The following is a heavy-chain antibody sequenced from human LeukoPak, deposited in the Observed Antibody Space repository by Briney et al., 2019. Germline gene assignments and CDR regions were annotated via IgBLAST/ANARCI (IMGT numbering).Heavy chain of an antibody. Sequence: SETLSLTCAVYGGSFSGYYWSWIRQPPGKGLEWIGEINHGGSTNYNPSLKSRVTISVDTSKNQFSLKLSSVTAADTAVYYCARGRFPWLRVFDYWGQGALVTVSS. CDR2: INHGGST. D-gene: IGHD5-12*01. J-gene: IGHJ4*02. V-gene: IGHV4-34*01. CDR3: ARGRFPWLRVFDY. CDR1: GGSFSGYY.